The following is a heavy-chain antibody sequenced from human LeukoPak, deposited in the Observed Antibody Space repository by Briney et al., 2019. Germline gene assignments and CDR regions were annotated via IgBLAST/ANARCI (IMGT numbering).Heavy chain of an antibody. J-gene: IGHJ4*02. D-gene: IGHD3-3*01. Sequence: SETLSLTCIVSGGSISSSSYYWGWIRQAPGKGLEWIGSIYYSGSTYYNPSLKSRVTISVDMSKNQFSLKLKSVTAADTAVYHCARGAVLRHLNNWGQGTLVTVSS. CDR1: GGSISSSSYY. CDR3: ARGAVLRHLNN. CDR2: IYYSGST. V-gene: IGHV4-39*01.